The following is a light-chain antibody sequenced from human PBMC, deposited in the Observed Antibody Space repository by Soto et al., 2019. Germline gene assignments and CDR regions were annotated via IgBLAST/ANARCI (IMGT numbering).Light chain of an antibody. CDR2: YDR. V-gene: IGLV3-21*01. J-gene: IGLJ3*02. CDR3: QVWDSSGDHLGV. CDR1: NIGSQS. Sequence: SSELTQPPSVSVSPGKTATITCGGNNIGSQSVHWYKLKPGQAPVLVMFYDRVRPSGIPDRFSGSNSGNTATLTISRVEAGDEADYYCQVWDSSGDHLGVFGGGTQLTVL.